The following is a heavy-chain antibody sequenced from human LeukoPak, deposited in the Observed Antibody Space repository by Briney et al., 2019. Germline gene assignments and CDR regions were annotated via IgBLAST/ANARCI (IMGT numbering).Heavy chain of an antibody. J-gene: IGHJ4*02. CDR2: VKQDGSEK. Sequence: GGSLRLSCGASGFTFSSYWMSWVRQAPGKGLEWVANVKQDGSEKNYVDSVKGRFTISRDNAKNSLYLQMNSLRAEDTAVYYCARDLTAGTTFGGNPDWGQGTLVTVSS. V-gene: IGHV3-7*03. CDR1: GFTFSSYW. D-gene: IGHD3-10*02. CDR3: ARDLTAGTTFGGNPD.